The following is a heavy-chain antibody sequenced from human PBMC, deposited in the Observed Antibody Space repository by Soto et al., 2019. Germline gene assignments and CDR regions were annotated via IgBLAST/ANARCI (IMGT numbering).Heavy chain of an antibody. CDR1: GGSISSYY. CDR2: IYYSGST. V-gene: IGHV4-59*01. D-gene: IGHD3-16*01. J-gene: IGHJ4*02. Sequence: SETLSLTCTVSGGSISSYYWSWIRQPPGKGLEWIGYIYYSGSTNYNPSLKSRVTISLDTSKNQFSLKLSSVTAADTAVYYCARIRGLGEVSPYFDHWGQGALVTVSS. CDR3: ARIRGLGEVSPYFDH.